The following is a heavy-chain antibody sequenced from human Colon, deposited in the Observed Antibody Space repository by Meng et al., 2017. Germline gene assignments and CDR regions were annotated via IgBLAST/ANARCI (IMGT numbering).Heavy chain of an antibody. CDR3: ARDTTWHNFDY. CDR2: INHDESDK. V-gene: IGHV3-7*01. CDR1: GFSFSSFW. J-gene: IGHJ4*02. Sequence: GESLKISCAASGFSFSSFWMTWVRQAPGKGLEWVANINHDESDKYYVDSVEGRFTISRDNKKNSVYLQMNSLRAENTAVYYCARDTTWHNFDYWGQGTLVTVSS. D-gene: IGHD1-1*01.